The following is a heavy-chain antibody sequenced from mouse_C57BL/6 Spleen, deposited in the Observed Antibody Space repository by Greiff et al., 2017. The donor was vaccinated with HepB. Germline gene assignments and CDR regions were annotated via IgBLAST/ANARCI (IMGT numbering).Heavy chain of an antibody. CDR3: AKGSCGGIEY. D-gene: IGHD1-1*02. V-gene: IGHV5-4*03. Sequence: EVMLEQSGAGLVKPGCSLKLSCAASGFTFSSYSMYWVRQTPKKRLEWVATISDCDSYTYYPENVKGRFTISGDNAKNTLYMQLSRLKSEDTAMYYCAKGSCGGIEYWGQVTLVTVSA. CDR1: GFTFSSYS. CDR2: ISDCDSYT. J-gene: IGHJ3*01.